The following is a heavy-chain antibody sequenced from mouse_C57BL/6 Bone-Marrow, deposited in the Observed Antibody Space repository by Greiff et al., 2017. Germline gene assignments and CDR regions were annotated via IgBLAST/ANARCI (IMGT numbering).Heavy chain of an antibody. J-gene: IGHJ3*01. CDR2: IVPENGDT. CDR3: TRIAY. V-gene: IGHV14-4*01. Sequence: FQLQQSGAELVGPGASVRLSCTASGLNFKEAYMHGGKQRPYQGLEWIGWIVPENGDTEYASKFQGKATITVDTSSNTAYLQLSSLTSEDTAVYYCTRIAYWGQGTLVTVSA. CDR1: GLNFKEAY.